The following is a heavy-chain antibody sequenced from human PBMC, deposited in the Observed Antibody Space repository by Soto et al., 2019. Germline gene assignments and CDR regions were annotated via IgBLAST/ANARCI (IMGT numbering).Heavy chain of an antibody. V-gene: IGHV3-21*01. Sequence: GGSLRLSCAASGFTFSTYSMNWVRQAPGKGLEWVSSISSSSNYIYYADSVKGRFTISRDNAKNSLYLQMNSLRVEDTAVYYCARDPYNYCSSTSCPKRSDYWGQGTLVTVS. D-gene: IGHD2-2*01. CDR1: GFTFSTYS. J-gene: IGHJ4*02. CDR2: ISSSSNYI. CDR3: ARDPYNYCSSTSCPKRSDY.